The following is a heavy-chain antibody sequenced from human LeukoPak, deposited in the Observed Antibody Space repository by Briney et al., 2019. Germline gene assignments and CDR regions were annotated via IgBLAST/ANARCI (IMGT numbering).Heavy chain of an antibody. Sequence: GGSLRLSCAASGFTFSSYGMHWVRQAPGKGLEWVAVISYDGSNKYYADSVKGRFTISRDNSKNTLYLQMNSLRAEDTAVYYCARITTIAAAGLGAFDIWGQGTMVTVSS. D-gene: IGHD6-13*01. V-gene: IGHV3-30*03. J-gene: IGHJ3*02. CDR1: GFTFSSYG. CDR2: ISYDGSNK. CDR3: ARITTIAAAGLGAFDI.